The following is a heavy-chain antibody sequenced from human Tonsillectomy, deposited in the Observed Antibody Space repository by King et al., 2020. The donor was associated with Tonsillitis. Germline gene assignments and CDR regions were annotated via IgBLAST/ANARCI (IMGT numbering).Heavy chain of an antibody. D-gene: IGHD4-17*01. CDR1: GFTFSSYG. Sequence: VQLVESGGGVVQPGGSLRLSCAASGFTFSSYGMHWVRQAPGKGLEWVAFIRYDGSNKYYADSVKGRFTISRDNSKNTLYLQMNSLRAEDTAVYYCAKLGVTTLDYWGQGTLVTVSS. V-gene: IGHV3-30*02. CDR2: IRYDGSNK. J-gene: IGHJ4*02. CDR3: AKLGVTTLDY.